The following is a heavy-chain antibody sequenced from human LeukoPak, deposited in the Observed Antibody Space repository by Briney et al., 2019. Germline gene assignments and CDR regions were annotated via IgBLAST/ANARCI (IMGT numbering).Heavy chain of an antibody. CDR1: GFTFSSYA. D-gene: IGHD3-10*02. CDR3: AELGITMIGGV. J-gene: IGHJ6*04. Sequence: PGGSLRLSCAASGFTFSSYAMNWVRQAPGKGLAWVSGINNSGGSTYYADSVKGRFTISRDNSKNTLYLQMNSLRAEDTAVYYCAELGITMIGGVWGKGTTVTISS. CDR2: INNSGGST. V-gene: IGHV3-23*01.